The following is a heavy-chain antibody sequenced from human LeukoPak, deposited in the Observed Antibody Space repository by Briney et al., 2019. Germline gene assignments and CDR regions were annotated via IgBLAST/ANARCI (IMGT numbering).Heavy chain of an antibody. D-gene: IGHD3-22*01. CDR3: ARWGYYYDSSGSKKNAFDI. J-gene: IGHJ3*02. Sequence: PSETLSLTCTVSGGSISSYYWSWIRQPPGKGLEWIGYIYYSGSTNYNPSLKSRVTISVDTSKNQFSLKLSSVTAADTAVYYCARWGYYYDSSGSKKNAFDIWGQGTMVTVSS. CDR1: GGSISSYY. CDR2: IYYSGST. V-gene: IGHV4-59*12.